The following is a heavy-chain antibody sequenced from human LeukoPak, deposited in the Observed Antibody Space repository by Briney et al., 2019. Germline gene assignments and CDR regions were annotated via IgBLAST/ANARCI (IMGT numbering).Heavy chain of an antibody. Sequence: ASVKVSCKASGYTFTGYYMHWVRQAPGQGLEWMGWINPNSGGTNYAQKFQGRVTMTRDTSISTAYMELSRLRSDDTAVYYCARDILTGYPYWCFDLWGRGTLVTVSS. CDR1: GYTFTGYY. J-gene: IGHJ2*01. V-gene: IGHV1-2*02. CDR2: INPNSGGT. CDR3: ARDILTGYPYWCFDL. D-gene: IGHD3-9*01.